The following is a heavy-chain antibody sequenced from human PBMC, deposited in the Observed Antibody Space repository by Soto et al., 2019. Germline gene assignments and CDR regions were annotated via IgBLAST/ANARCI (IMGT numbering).Heavy chain of an antibody. CDR3: ARLPNCSGGSCYLYYFDY. CDR2: IYYSGST. CDR1: GGSISSSSYY. V-gene: IGHV4-39*01. Sequence: QLQLQESGPGLVKPSETLSLTCTVSGGSISSSSYYWGWIRQPPGKGLEWIGRIYYSGSTYYNPSLKSRVTISVDTSKNQFSLKLSSVPAADTAVYYCARLPNCSGGSCYLYYFDYWGQGTLVTVSS. D-gene: IGHD2-15*01. J-gene: IGHJ4*02.